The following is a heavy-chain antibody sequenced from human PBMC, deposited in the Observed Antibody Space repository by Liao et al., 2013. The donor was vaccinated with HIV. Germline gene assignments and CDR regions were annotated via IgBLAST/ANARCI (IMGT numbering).Heavy chain of an antibody. V-gene: IGHV4-59*10. CDR2: IYTSGST. J-gene: IGHJ5*02. D-gene: IGHD6-25*01. CDR3: ARESGYSSADNWFDP. Sequence: QVRLQQWGAGLLKPSETLSLTCAVSGTSFSINYWSLIRQPAGKGLEWIGRIYTSGSTSYNPSLKSRVTMSVDTSKNQFSLKLSSVTAADTAVYYCARESGYSSADNWFDPWGQGTLVTVSS. CDR1: GTSFSINY.